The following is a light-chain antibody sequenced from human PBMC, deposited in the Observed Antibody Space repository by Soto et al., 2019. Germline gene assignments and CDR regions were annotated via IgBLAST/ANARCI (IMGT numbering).Light chain of an antibody. J-gene: IGKJ4*01. CDR3: QQSYSTPFT. CDR2: AAS. CDR1: QSLSNY. Sequence: DIQMTQSPSSLSASVGDRVTITCRASQSLSNYLHWYQQKPGKPPKLLIYAASSLQSGVPSRFSGSGSGTDFTLTISSLQPEDFATYYCQQSYSTPFTFGGGTKVEIK. V-gene: IGKV1-39*01.